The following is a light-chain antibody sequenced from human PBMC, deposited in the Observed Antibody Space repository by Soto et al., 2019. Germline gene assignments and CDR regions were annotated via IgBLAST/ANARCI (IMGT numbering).Light chain of an antibody. V-gene: IGKV1-33*01. Sequence: DIQMTQSLPTLSASVGDRVTITCQASQDIGNFLSWYQQKPGKVPKLLIFDASNLETGVPSGFSGSGSGTDFTFTISSLQPEDIATYYCQQYDNLPLTFGGGTKVDIK. CDR1: QDIGNF. J-gene: IGKJ4*01. CDR3: QQYDNLPLT. CDR2: DAS.